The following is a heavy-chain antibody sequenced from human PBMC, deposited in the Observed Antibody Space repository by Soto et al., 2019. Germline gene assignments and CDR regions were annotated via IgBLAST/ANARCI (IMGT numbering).Heavy chain of an antibody. CDR1: GYTFTSYY. Sequence: ASVTVSCKPSGYTFTSYYMHWVRQAPGQGLEWMGIINPSGGSTSYAQKFQGRVTMTRVTSTTTVYMELSSLRSEDTAVYYCARSFNYYDASGYLSSWGQGTLVTVSS. CDR3: ARSFNYYDASGYLSS. CDR2: INPSGGST. V-gene: IGHV1-46*01. D-gene: IGHD3-22*01. J-gene: IGHJ5*02.